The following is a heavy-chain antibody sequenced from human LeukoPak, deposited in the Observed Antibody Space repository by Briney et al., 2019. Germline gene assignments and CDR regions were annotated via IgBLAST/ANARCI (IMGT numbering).Heavy chain of an antibody. CDR1: GVSISSGGYY. V-gene: IGHV4-31*03. CDR3: ARLYCSGGSCNHFDY. Sequence: SETLSLTCTVSGVSISSGGYYWSWIRQHPGKGLEWIGYIYYSGSTYYNPSLKSRVTISVDTSKNQFSLKLSSVTAADTAVYYCARLYCSGGSCNHFDYWGQGTLVTVSS. CDR2: IYYSGST. D-gene: IGHD2-15*01. J-gene: IGHJ4*02.